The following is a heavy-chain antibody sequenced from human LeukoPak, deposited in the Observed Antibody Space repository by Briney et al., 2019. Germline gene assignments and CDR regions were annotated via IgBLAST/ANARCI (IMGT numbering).Heavy chain of an antibody. D-gene: IGHD4-17*01. CDR3: ARGGVTTMTLRDLWLDY. CDR1: GITVSNNY. Sequence: GGSLRLSCAASGITVSNNYMSWVRQAPGKGLEWVALMSSDGSNKFYADSVKGRFTISRDNSKSTLYLQMNSLKAEDTAVYYCARGGVTTMTLRDLWLDYWGQGTLVTVSS. CDR2: MSSDGSNK. V-gene: IGHV3-30-3*01. J-gene: IGHJ4*02.